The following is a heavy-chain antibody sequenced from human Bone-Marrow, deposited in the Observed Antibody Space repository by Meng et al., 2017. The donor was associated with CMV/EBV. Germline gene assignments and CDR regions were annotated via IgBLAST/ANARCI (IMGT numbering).Heavy chain of an antibody. D-gene: IGHD5-24*01. CDR1: GYTFTGYY. Sequence: SCKASGYTFTGYYMHWVRQAPGKGLEWVSYISSSGSTIYYADSVKGRFTISRDNAKNSLYLQMNSLRAEDTAVYYCARERWGVGNWSDPWGQGTLVTVSS. CDR2: ISSSGSTI. V-gene: IGHV3-48*03. J-gene: IGHJ5*02. CDR3: ARERWGVGNWSDP.